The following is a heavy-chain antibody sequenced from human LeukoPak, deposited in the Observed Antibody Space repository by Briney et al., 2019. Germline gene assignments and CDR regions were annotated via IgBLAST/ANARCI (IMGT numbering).Heavy chain of an antibody. Sequence: GASVKVSCKASGYTFTGYYMHWVRQAPGQGLEWMGWINPNSGGTNYAQKFQGWVTMTRDTSISTAYMELSRLRSDDTAVYYCARGDYYDSSGYREPNAFDIWGQGTMVTVSS. D-gene: IGHD3-22*01. CDR2: INPNSGGT. V-gene: IGHV1-2*04. J-gene: IGHJ3*02. CDR3: ARGDYYDSSGYREPNAFDI. CDR1: GYTFTGYY.